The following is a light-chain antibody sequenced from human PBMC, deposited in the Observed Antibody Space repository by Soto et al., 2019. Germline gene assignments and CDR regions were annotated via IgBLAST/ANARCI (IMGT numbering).Light chain of an antibody. J-gene: IGLJ2*01. CDR1: SGHSSYA. V-gene: IGLV4-69*01. CDR3: QTWGTGIHVL. CDR2: LNSDGSH. Sequence: QSVLTQSPSASASLGASVKLTCTLSSGHSSYAIAWHQQQPEKGPRYLIKLNSDGSHSKGDGIPDRFSGSSSGAERYLTISSRQSEYEADYYCQTWGTGIHVLFGGGTKVTVL.